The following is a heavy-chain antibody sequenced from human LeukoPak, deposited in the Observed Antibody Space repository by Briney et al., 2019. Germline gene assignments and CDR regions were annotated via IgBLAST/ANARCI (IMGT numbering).Heavy chain of an antibody. V-gene: IGHV1-2*02. CDR1: GYTFTGYY. Sequence: ASVKVSCKASGYTFTGYYMHWVRQAPGQGLEWMGWINPNSGGTNYAQKFQGRVTMTRDTSISTAYMELSRLRSDDTAVYYCGVGYYDSSGYSCEYWGQGTLVTVSS. J-gene: IGHJ4*02. CDR3: GVGYYDSSGYSCEY. D-gene: IGHD3-22*01. CDR2: INPNSGGT.